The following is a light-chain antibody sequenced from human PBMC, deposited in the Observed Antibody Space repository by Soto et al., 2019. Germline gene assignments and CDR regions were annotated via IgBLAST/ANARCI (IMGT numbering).Light chain of an antibody. CDR2: GAS. CDR3: QQYGSSPRT. J-gene: IGKJ2*01. V-gene: IGKV3-20*01. CDR1: QSVSSSY. Sequence: EIVLTQSPGTLSLSPGERATLSCRASQSVSSSYLAWYQQKPGQAPRLLFYGASTGATGIPERFSGSGSGTDFTLTISRLEPEDFAVYYCQQYGSSPRTFGQGTKLEIK.